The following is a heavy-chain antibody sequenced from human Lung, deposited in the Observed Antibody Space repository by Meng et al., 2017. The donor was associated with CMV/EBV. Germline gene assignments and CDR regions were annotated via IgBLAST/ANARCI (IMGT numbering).Heavy chain of an antibody. CDR2: ITPNSGGT. D-gene: IGHD3-10*01. Sequence: ASVXVSXNASGYTFTGYYIHWVRQAPGQGLEWMGWITPNSGGTNYAQKFQGRVTMTRDTSISTAYMELSRLRSDDTAVYYCARGPFYYYGMDVWGQGTTATVSS. J-gene: IGHJ6*02. CDR1: GYTFTGYY. V-gene: IGHV1-2*02. CDR3: ARGPFYYYGMDV.